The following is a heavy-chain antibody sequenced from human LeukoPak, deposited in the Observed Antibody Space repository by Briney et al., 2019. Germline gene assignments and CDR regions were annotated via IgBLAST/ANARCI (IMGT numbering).Heavy chain of an antibody. V-gene: IGHV3-48*03. J-gene: IGHJ4*02. CDR2: TSSSGSSM. D-gene: IGHD2-21*02. Sequence: GGSLRLSCVASGFIFSRYKMNWVRQAPGKGLEWISYTSSSGSSMYYADSVRGRFIISRDNAKNSLYLQMNSLRVEDTAVYYCARDRGDCDGDSYSDYFDYWGQGTLVTVSS. CDR1: GFIFSRYK. CDR3: ARDRGDCDGDSYSDYFDY.